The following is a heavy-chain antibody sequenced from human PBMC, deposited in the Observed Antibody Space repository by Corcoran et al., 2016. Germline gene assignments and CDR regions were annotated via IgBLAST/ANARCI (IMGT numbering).Heavy chain of an antibody. D-gene: IGHD2-2*01. J-gene: IGHJ3*02. CDR3: ASGVVPAAIVGAFDI. V-gene: IGHV5-51*01. Sequence: EVQLVQSGAEVKKPGESLKFSCKGSGYSFTSYWIGWVRQLPGKGLEWVGIIYPGDSDTRYRPSFQGQVTISAAKSISTAYLQWSSLKASDTAMYYCASGVVPAAIVGAFDIWGQGTMVTVSS. CDR2: IYPGDSDT. CDR1: GYSFTSYW.